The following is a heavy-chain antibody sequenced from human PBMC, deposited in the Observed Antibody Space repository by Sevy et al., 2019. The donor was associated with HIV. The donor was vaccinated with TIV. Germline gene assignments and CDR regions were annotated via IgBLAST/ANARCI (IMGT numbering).Heavy chain of an antibody. CDR2: IYYSGST. Sequence: SETLSLTCNVSGGSISSYYWSWIRQPPGKGLEWIGSIYYSGSTNYNPSLQSRVSISVDTSKNQLSLKLNSVTAADTAMYYCARVGSTSLFFFDYWGQGTLVTVSS. CDR3: ARVGSTSLFFFDY. V-gene: IGHV4-59*01. D-gene: IGHD2-2*01. CDR1: GGSISSYY. J-gene: IGHJ4*02.